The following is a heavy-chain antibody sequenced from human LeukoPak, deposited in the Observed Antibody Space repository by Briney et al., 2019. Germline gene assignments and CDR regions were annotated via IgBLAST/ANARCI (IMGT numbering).Heavy chain of an antibody. D-gene: IGHD4/OR15-4a*01. CDR2: IYYSGST. V-gene: IGHV4-59*01. J-gene: IGHJ3*02. CDR3: ASYDYGGRDAFDI. CDR1: GGSISSYY. Sequence: SETLSPTCTVSGGSISSYYWSWIRQPPGKGLEWIGYIYYSGSTNYNPSLKSRVTISVDTSKNQFSLKLSSVTAADTAVYYCASYDYGGRDAFDIWGQGTMVTVSS.